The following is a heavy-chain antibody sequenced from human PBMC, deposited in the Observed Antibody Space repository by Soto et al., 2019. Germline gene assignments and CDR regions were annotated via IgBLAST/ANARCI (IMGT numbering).Heavy chain of an antibody. V-gene: IGHV2-5*02. D-gene: IGHD6-13*01. CDR1: GFSLSTSGVG. CDR3: AHRPSIASAHNCFDP. J-gene: IGHJ5*02. CDR2: IYWDDDR. Sequence: QITLKESGPTLVKPTQTLTLTCTFSGFSLSTSGVGVGWVRPPPGQALEWRALIYWDDDRGYSPSLKSRLTITKDTSKNQVVLTRTNMDPVDTATYYCAHRPSIASAHNCFDPWGQGTLVTVSS.